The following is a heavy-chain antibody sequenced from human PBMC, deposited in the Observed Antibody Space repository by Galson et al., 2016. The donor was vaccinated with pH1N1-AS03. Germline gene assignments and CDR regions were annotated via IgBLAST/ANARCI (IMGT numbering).Heavy chain of an antibody. J-gene: IGHJ5*02. CDR3: ARQATPEGWLHYTWFDP. CDR1: GDSMDSSSYH. CDR2: VYYSGRT. V-gene: IGHV4-39*01. D-gene: IGHD5-24*01. Sequence: LSLTCSVSGDSMDSSSYHWGWIRQPPGKGLEWIGTVYYSGRTYYNPSLNRRVTISVDVSRRHFSLKLKSVSATDSGVYYCARQATPEGWLHYTWFDPWGQGTLVTVSS.